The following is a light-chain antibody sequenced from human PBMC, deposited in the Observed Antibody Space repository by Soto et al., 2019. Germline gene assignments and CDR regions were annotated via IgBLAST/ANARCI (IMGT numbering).Light chain of an antibody. J-gene: IGLJ1*01. CDR3: SSDTSSIQV. Sequence: QSALTQPASVSGSPGQSITISCTGTSSDVGGYNYVSWYQQHPGKAPKLMIYDVSNRPSGVSNRFSGSKSGNTASLTISGLQAEDEADYYCSSDTSSIQVFGTGTKVTVL. CDR1: SSDVGGYNY. CDR2: DVS. V-gene: IGLV2-14*01.